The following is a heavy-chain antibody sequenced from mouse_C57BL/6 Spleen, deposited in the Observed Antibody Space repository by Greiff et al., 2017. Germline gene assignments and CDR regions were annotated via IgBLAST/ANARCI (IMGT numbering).Heavy chain of an antibody. Sequence: VQLKQSGPGLVQPSQSLSITCTVSGFSLTSYGVHWVRRSPGKGLAWLGVIWRGGSTDYNAAFMSRLSITKDKSKSQVFNKMNSLQADDTAINYCAKEDGSSNRYFEGRGTGTAVTVSS. V-gene: IGHV2-5*01. D-gene: IGHD1-1*01. CDR3: AKEDGSSNRYFEG. CDR2: IWRGGST. CDR1: GFSLTSYG. J-gene: IGHJ1*03.